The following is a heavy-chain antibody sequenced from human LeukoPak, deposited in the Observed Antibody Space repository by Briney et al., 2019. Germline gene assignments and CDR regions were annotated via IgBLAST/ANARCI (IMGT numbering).Heavy chain of an antibody. CDR2: IHYSGST. CDR1: GGSISSSSYY. Sequence: PSETLSLTCTVSGGSISSSSYYWAWIRQPPGKGLEWIGSIHYSGSTYYNPSLQSRVTISIDTSKNQFSLKLRFVTAADTAVCYCARVRCSGGSCPYYYYYYYMDVWGKGTTVTVSS. D-gene: IGHD2-15*01. CDR3: ARVRCSGGSCPYYYYYYYMDV. V-gene: IGHV4-39*07. J-gene: IGHJ6*03.